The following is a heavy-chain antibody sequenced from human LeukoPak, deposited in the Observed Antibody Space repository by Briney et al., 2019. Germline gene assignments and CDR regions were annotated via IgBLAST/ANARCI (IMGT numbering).Heavy chain of an antibody. J-gene: IGHJ4*02. Sequence: GGSLRLSCAASGFTFSSYSMNWVRQAPGKGLEWVSSISSSSSYIYYADSVKGRFTISRDNAKNTLYLQMDSLRAEDTAVYYCAKGTTTFHDYFDYWGQGTLVTVSS. CDR2: ISSSSSYI. V-gene: IGHV3-21*04. CDR3: AKGTTTFHDYFDY. CDR1: GFTFSSYS. D-gene: IGHD2-2*01.